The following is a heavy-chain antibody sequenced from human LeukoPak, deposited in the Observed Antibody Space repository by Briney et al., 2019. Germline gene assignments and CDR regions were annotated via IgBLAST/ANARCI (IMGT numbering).Heavy chain of an antibody. CDR3: ASRIAARALDY. CDR2: INHSGST. CDR1: GGSFSGYY. V-gene: IGHV4-34*01. D-gene: IGHD6-6*01. J-gene: IGHJ4*02. Sequence: SETLSLTCAVYGGSFSGYYWSWICQPPGKGLEWIGEINHSGSTNYNPSLKSRVTISVDTSKNQFSLKLSSVTAADTAVYYCASRIAARALDYWGQGTLVTVSS.